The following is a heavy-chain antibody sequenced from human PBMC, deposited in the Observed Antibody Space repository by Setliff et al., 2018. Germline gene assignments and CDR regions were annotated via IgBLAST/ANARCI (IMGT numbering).Heavy chain of an antibody. CDR1: GYTFTSYG. Sequence: ASVKVSCKASGYTFTSYGISWVRQAPGQGLEWMGWISAYNGNTNYAQKPQGRVTMTTDTSTSTAYMELRSLRSDDTAVYYCARAQTGMGSGYYYDPEGEYFQHWGQGTLVTVSS. D-gene: IGHD3-22*01. CDR2: ISAYNGNT. CDR3: ARAQTGMGSGYYYDPEGEYFQH. V-gene: IGHV1-18*01. J-gene: IGHJ1*01.